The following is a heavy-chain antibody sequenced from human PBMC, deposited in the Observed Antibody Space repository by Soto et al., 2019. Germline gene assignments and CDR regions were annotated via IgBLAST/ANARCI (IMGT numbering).Heavy chain of an antibody. J-gene: IGHJ4*02. CDR1: GFTFSSYS. D-gene: IGHD5-18*01. CDR2: ISSSSSYI. CDR3: ARDQPGYSYGYGLGY. Sequence: EVQLVESGGGLVKPGGSLRLSCAASGFTFSSYSMNWVRQAPGMGLEWVSSISSSSSYIYYADSVKGRFTISRDNAKNSLYRQMNSLRAEDTAVYYCARDQPGYSYGYGLGYWGQGTLVTVSS. V-gene: IGHV3-21*01.